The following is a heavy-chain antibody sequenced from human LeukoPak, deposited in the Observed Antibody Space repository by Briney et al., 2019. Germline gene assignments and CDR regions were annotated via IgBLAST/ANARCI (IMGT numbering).Heavy chain of an antibody. J-gene: IGHJ6*04. CDR1: GFTFSSYA. Sequence: LPGGSLRLSCAASGFTFSSYAMSWVRQAPGKGLEWVSSVSGSGDSTKYADSVKGRFTISRDNSKNTLYLQVNSLRAEDTAEYYCAKSTQMDVWGKGTTVTVSS. CDR3: AKSTQMDV. CDR2: VSGSGDST. D-gene: IGHD2-2*01. V-gene: IGHV3-23*01.